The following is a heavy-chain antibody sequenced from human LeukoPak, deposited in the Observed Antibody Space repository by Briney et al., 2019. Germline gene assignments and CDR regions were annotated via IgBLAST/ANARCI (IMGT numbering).Heavy chain of an antibody. D-gene: IGHD2-15*01. CDR2: ISDSGGST. J-gene: IGHJ6*02. CDR1: GFTVSTKF. CDR3: VRGYSFGPYGMDV. Sequence: GGSLRLSCAASGFTVSTKFMGWVRQAPGKGLEYVSAISDSGGSTYYADSVKGRFTISRDNSKNTLYLQMSSLRAEDTAVYFCVRGYSFGPYGMDVWGQGTTVTVSS. V-gene: IGHV3-64D*09.